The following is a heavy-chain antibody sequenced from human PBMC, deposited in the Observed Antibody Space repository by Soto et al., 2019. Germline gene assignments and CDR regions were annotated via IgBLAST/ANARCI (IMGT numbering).Heavy chain of an antibody. J-gene: IGHJ4*02. D-gene: IGHD1-1*01. Sequence: QVQLQQWGAGLLKPSETLSLTCAVYGGSFSGYYWSWIRQPPGKGLEWIGEINHSGSTNYNPSLKSRVTISVDTSKNQFSLKLSSVTAADTAVYYCARGGRTTGTTSNLDCWGQGTLVTVSS. CDR3: ARGGRTTGTTSNLDC. V-gene: IGHV4-34*01. CDR2: INHSGST. CDR1: GGSFSGYY.